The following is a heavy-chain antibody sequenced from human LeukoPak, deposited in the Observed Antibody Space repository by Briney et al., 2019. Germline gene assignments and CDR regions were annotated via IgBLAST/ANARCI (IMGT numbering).Heavy chain of an antibody. Sequence: GGSLRLSCAASGFTVSSNYMSWVRQAPGKGLEWVSVIYSGGSTYYADSVKGRFTISRDNSKNTLCLQMNSLRAEDTAVYYCARDRQHYYDSSGYYTGVYFDYWGQGALVTVSS. CDR3: ARDRQHYYDSSGYYTGVYFDY. J-gene: IGHJ4*02. CDR1: GFTVSSNY. D-gene: IGHD3-22*01. V-gene: IGHV3-66*02. CDR2: IYSGGST.